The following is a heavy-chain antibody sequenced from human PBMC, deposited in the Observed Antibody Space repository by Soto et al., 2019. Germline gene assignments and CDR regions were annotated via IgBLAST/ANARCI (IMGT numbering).Heavy chain of an antibody. CDR2: ISSSSSYI. V-gene: IGHV3-21*01. CDR3: ARAPHDYDDAFDI. J-gene: IGHJ3*02. Sequence: GGSLRLSCAASGFTFSSYSMNWVRQAPGKGLEWVSSISSSSSYIYYADSVKGRFTISRDNAKNSLYLQMNSLRAEDTAVYYCARAPHDYDDAFDIWGQGTMVTVSS. CDR1: GFTFSSYS. D-gene: IGHD4-17*01.